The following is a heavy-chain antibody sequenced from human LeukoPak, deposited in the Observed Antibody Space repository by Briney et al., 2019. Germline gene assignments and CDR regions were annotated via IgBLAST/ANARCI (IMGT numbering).Heavy chain of an antibody. J-gene: IGHJ3*02. Sequence: ASVKVSCKASGYTFTSYYMHWVRQAPGQGLEWMGIINPSGGSTSYAQKFQGRVTMTRDTSTSTVYMELSSLRSEDTAVYYCAKDPDVRSFTGAFDIWGQGTMVTVSS. CDR2: INPSGGST. CDR3: AKDPDVRSFTGAFDI. CDR1: GYTFTSYY. V-gene: IGHV1-46*01. D-gene: IGHD1-26*01.